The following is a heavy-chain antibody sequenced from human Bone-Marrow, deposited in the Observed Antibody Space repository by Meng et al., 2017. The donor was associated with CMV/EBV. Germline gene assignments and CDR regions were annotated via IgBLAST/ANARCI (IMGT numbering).Heavy chain of an antibody. J-gene: IGHJ4*02. Sequence: GESLKISCAASGFTFSSYSMNWVRQAPGKGLEWVSSISSSSSYIYYADSVKGRFTISRDNAKNTLYLQMNSLRAEDTAVYYCARDRSDYWGQGTLVTVSS. CDR3: ARDRSDY. V-gene: IGHV3-21*01. CDR2: ISSSSSYI. CDR1: GFTFSSYS.